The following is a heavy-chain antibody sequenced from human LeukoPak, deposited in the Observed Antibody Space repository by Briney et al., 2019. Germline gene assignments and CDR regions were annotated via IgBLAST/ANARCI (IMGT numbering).Heavy chain of an antibody. CDR1: GFTFDDYA. J-gene: IGHJ4*02. Sequence: PGGSLRLSCAATGFTFDDYAMHCVRQAPGKGLEWVSGISWNSGSIGYADSVKGRFTISRDNAKNSLYLQMNSLRAEDMALYYCAKGSSGWYKGPFDYWGQGTLVTVSS. CDR2: ISWNSGSI. CDR3: AKGSSGWYKGPFDY. V-gene: IGHV3-9*03. D-gene: IGHD6-19*01.